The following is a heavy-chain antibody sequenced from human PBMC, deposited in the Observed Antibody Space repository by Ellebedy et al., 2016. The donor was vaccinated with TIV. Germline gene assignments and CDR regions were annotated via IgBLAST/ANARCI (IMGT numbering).Heavy chain of an antibody. CDR3: ARQKIAVAGMD. J-gene: IGHJ4*02. V-gene: IGHV4-59*08. CDR2: IYYSGST. CDR1: GGSISSYY. D-gene: IGHD6-19*01. Sequence: SETLSLTXTVSGGSISSYYWSWIRQPPGKGLEWIGYIYYSGSTNYNPSLKSRVTISVDTSKNQFSLKLSSVTAADTAVYYCARQKIAVAGMDWGQGTLVTVSS.